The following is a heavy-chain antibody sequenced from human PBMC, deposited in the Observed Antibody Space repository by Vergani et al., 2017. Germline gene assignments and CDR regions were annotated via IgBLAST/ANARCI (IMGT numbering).Heavy chain of an antibody. J-gene: IGHJ6*02. D-gene: IGHD3-9*01. Sequence: EVELVQSGPEMRKPGESLKISCKGSGYSFTSYWIGWVRQMPGKGLEWMGIIYPGDSDTRYSPSFQGQVTISADKSISTAYLQWSSLKASDTAMYYCARLNSPDYDITGYYYYGMDVWGQGTTVTVSS. CDR3: ARLNSPDYDITGYYYYGMDV. CDR2: IYPGDSDT. V-gene: IGHV5-51*01. CDR1: GYSFTSYW.